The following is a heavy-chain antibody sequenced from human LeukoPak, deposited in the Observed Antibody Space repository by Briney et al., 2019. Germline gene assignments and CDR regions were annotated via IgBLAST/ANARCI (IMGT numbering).Heavy chain of an antibody. CDR1: GFTFDDYT. J-gene: IGHJ6*03. D-gene: IGHD2/OR15-2a*01. V-gene: IGHV3-43*01. CDR3: AKGGNIRILDYYYYMDV. CDR2: ISWDGGST. Sequence: GGSLRLSCAASGFTFDDYTMHWVRQAPGKGLEWVSLISWDGGSTYYADSVRGRFTISRDNSKNTLYMQMNSLKVEDTAVYYCAKGGNIRILDYYYYMDVWGKGTTVTVSS.